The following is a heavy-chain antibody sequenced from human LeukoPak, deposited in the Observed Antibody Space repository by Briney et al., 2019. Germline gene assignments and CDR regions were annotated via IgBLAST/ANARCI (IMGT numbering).Heavy chain of an antibody. CDR3: ARHGYYGPLDAFDI. D-gene: IGHD3-22*01. V-gene: IGHV4-59*01. J-gene: IGHJ3*02. CDR2: IYYSGTT. Sequence: SETLSLTCTVSGGSISSYHWSWIRQPPGKGLEWIGYIYYSGTTNYNPSLKSRVTISIDTSKNQFSLKLSSVTAADTAVYYCARHGYYGPLDAFDIWGQGTMVTVSS. CDR1: GGSISSYH.